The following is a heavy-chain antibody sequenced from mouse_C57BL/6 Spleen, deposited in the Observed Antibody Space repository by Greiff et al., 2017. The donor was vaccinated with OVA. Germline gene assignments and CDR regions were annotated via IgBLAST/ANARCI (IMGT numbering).Heavy chain of an antibody. J-gene: IGHJ3*01. CDR1: GYTFTSYW. CDR3: ARGVTTVVADGFAY. Sequence: VQLQQPGAELVKPGASVKLSCKASGYTFTSYWMQWVKQRPGQGLEWIGEIDPSDSHTNYNQKFKGKATLTVDTSSSTAYMQLSSLTSEDSAVYYCARGVTTVVADGFAYWGQGTLVTVSA. V-gene: IGHV1-50*01. D-gene: IGHD1-1*01. CDR2: IDPSDSHT.